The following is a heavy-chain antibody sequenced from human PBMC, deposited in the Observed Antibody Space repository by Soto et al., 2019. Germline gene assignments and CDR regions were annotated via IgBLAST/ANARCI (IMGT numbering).Heavy chain of an antibody. Sequence: GGSLRLSCAASGFTFSSYAIHWVRQAPGKGLEWVAVISYDGSNKYYADSVKGRFTISRDNSKNTLYLQMNSLRAEDTAVYYCARSPALRSEYSSSVSDYWGQGTLVTVSS. D-gene: IGHD6-6*01. J-gene: IGHJ4*02. CDR1: GFTFSSYA. CDR2: ISYDGSNK. V-gene: IGHV3-30-3*01. CDR3: ARSPALRSEYSSSVSDY.